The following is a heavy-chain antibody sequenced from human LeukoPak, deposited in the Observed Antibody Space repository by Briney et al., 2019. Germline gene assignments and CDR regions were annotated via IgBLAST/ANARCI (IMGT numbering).Heavy chain of an antibody. J-gene: IGHJ4*02. V-gene: IGHV1-2*02. Sequence: ASVKVSCKASGYTFTGYYMHWVRQAPGQGLEWMGWINPNSGGTNYAQKFQGRVTMTRDTSTSTVYMELSSLRSEDTAVYYCARNGQQLALGFDYWGQGTLVTVSS. CDR1: GYTFTGYY. D-gene: IGHD6-13*01. CDR3: ARNGQQLALGFDY. CDR2: INPNSGGT.